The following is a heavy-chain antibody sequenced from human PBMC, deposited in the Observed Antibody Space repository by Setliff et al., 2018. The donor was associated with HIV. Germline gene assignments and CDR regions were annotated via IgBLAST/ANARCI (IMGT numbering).Heavy chain of an antibody. D-gene: IGHD3-22*01. CDR3: ARDRRNTYYYESSGYSGAFDI. Sequence: SETLSLTCAVYGGSFSGYYWSWIRQSPGKGLEWIGEINHSGSTKYNPSLKSRVTISVDTSKNQFSLKLSSVTAADTAVYYCARDRRNTYYYESSGYSGAFDIWGQGTMVTVSS. V-gene: IGHV4-34*09. CDR1: GGSFSGYY. CDR2: INHSGST. J-gene: IGHJ3*02.